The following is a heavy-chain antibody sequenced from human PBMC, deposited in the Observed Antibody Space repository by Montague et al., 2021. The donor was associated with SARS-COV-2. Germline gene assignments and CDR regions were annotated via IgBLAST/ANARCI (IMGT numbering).Heavy chain of an antibody. V-gene: IGHV3-21*01. CDR1: GFSFSSYN. CDR3: ARNWNYGWAFDI. CDR2: MSSSSKYI. Sequence: SLRLSCAASGFSFSSYNMNRVRQAPGKGLEWVSSMSSSSKYIYYADPVKDRFTISRDNAKNSLYLQMNSLRAEDTAIYYCARNWNYGWAFDIWGQGTMVAVSS. J-gene: IGHJ3*02. D-gene: IGHD1-7*01.